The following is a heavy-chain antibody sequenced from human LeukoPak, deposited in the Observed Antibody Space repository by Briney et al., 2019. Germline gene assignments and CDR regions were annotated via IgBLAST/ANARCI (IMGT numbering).Heavy chain of an antibody. V-gene: IGHV4-59*01. CDR3: ARWRYFDSSGYNPTYYFDF. CDR2: IYYPVDT. Sequence: SETLSLTCTVSGDSFIGTYWSWIRQAPGKGLEWIGYIYYPVDTTYNPSLQSRVTISADISKKQFSLRLTSVTAADTAVYYCARWRYFDSSGYNPTYYFDFWGQGIQVTVSS. D-gene: IGHD3-22*01. CDR1: GDSFIGTY. J-gene: IGHJ4*02.